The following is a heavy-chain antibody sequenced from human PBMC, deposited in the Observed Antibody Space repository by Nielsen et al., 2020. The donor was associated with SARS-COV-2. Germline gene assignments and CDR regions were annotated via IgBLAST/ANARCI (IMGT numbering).Heavy chain of an antibody. V-gene: IGHV3-9*01. CDR3: ATLGDYFDY. J-gene: IGHJ4*02. Sequence: SLKISCTASGFTFDDYAMHWVRQAPGKGLEWVSGISWNSGSIGYADSVKGRFTISRDNAKNSLYLQMNSLRAEDTALYYCATLGDYFDYWGQGTLVTVSS. CDR1: GFTFDDYA. CDR2: ISWNSGSI.